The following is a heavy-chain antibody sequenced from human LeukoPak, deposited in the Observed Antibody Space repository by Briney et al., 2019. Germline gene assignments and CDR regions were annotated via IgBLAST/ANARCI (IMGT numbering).Heavy chain of an antibody. CDR2: ISYDGSNK. Sequence: GGSLRLSCAASGFTFSSYGTHWVRQAPGKGLEWVAVISYDGSNKYYADPVKGRFTISRDNSKNTLYLQMNSLRAEDTAVYYCAKVGDYDTYAFDIWGQGTMVTVSS. CDR3: AKVGDYDTYAFDI. J-gene: IGHJ3*02. V-gene: IGHV3-30*18. CDR1: GFTFSSYG. D-gene: IGHD3-9*01.